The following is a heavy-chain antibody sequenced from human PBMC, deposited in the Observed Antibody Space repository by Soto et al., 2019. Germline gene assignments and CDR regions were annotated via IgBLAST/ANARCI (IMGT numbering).Heavy chain of an antibody. CDR2: INAGNGNT. CDR1: GYTFTSYA. CDR3: ATPYCGGDCYSPHPYYYYGMDV. V-gene: IGHV1-3*01. D-gene: IGHD2-21*02. Sequence: ASVKVSCKASGYTFTSYAMHWVRQAPGQRLEWMGWINAGNGNTKYSQKFQGRVTITRDTSASTAYMELSSLRSEGTAVYYCATPYCGGDCYSPHPYYYYGMDVWGQGTTVTVSS. J-gene: IGHJ6*02.